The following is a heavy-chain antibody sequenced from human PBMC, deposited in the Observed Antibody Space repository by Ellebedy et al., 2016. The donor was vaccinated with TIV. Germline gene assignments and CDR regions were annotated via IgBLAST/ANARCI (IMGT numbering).Heavy chain of an antibody. CDR3: ARDSPGFY. CDR1: GFTFNFYS. Sequence: GGSLRLSCATSGFTFNFYSMNWVRQAPGKGLEWVASISSFSDYIYYADSVKGRFTISRDNAKNSLSLQMNSLRAEDTAVYYCARDSPGFYWGQGTLVTVSS. J-gene: IGHJ4*02. CDR2: ISSFSDYI. V-gene: IGHV3-21*01. D-gene: IGHD2-15*01.